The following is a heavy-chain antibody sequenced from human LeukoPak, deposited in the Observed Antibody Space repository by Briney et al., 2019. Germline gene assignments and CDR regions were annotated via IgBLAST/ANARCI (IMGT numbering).Heavy chain of an antibody. CDR3: ASPKPDY. V-gene: IGHV3-74*01. CDR1: GFTFSYWY. Sequence: GGSLRLSCAAAGFTFSYWYLYVLRQRPVKRLEWVCRITSDGSTSYYADSVRGRFTIPRHNAKNTLYLKMNSLTDEDTAVHYCASPKPDYWGQGPLVTVSS. J-gene: IGHJ4*02. CDR2: ITSDGSTS.